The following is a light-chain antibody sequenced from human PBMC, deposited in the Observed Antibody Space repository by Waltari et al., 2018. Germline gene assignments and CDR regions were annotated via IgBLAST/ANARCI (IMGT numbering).Light chain of an antibody. CDR3: YAYAGSSSFV. V-gene: IGLV2-11*01. CDR1: ISDVGGHNY. J-gene: IGLJ1*01. Sequence: QSALTQPRSVSGSPGQSVTISCTGTISDVGGHNYVSWYQQHPGKAPKLMIYDVNKRPSGGPDRFAGAKSGNTASLTISGLQGEDEADYYCYAYAGSSSFVFGTGTEIIVL. CDR2: DVN.